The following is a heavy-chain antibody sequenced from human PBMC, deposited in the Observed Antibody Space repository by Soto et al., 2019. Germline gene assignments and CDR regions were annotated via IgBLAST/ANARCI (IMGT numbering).Heavy chain of an antibody. CDR3: ARSVAVPGAHIDY. CDR2: VYYTGST. J-gene: IGHJ4*02. Sequence: SETLSLTCIVSGGSISWSYWIWIRQSPGKGLEWLGYVYYTGSTNYSPSLRSRVSISVDTSKNEFSLRLSSVTAADTAVYFCARSVAVPGAHIDYWGQGTQVTVSS. D-gene: IGHD6-19*01. V-gene: IGHV4-59*01. CDR1: GGSISWSY.